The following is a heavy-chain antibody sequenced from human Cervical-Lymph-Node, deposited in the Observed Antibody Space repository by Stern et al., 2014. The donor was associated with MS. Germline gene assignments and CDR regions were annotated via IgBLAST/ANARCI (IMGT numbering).Heavy chain of an antibody. J-gene: IGHJ4*02. V-gene: IGHV3-74*01. CDR1: GFTFSTYW. Sequence: DVPLVESGGGLVQRGGSLRLSCAASGFTFSTYWMHWVRPVPGTGLVWVARINTDASRTSYADSVKGRFTISRDNAKNTLYLQMDSLRADDTAVYYCARDRQWEISGPSDYWGPGTLVTVSS. D-gene: IGHD1-26*01. CDR3: ARDRQWEISGPSDY. CDR2: INTDASRT.